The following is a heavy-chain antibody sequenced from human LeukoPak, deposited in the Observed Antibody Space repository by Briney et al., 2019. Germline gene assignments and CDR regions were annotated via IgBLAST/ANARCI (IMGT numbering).Heavy chain of an antibody. J-gene: IGHJ6*02. CDR1: GYTFNSYG. V-gene: IGHV1-8*01. Sequence: GASVKVSCKASGYTFNSYGISWVRQATGQGLEWMGWMNPNSGNTGYAQKFQGRVTMTRNTSISTAYMELSSLRSEDTAVYYCARGGLYYDFWSGYSPYYYYYGMDVWGQGTTVTVSS. CDR2: MNPNSGNT. D-gene: IGHD3-3*01. CDR3: ARGGLYYDFWSGYSPYYYYYGMDV.